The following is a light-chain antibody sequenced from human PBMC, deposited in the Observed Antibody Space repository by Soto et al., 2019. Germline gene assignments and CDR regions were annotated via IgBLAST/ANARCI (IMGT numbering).Light chain of an antibody. J-gene: IGLJ1*01. V-gene: IGLV2-23*01. Sequence: SGLKQPGAGYGSTGRSITISCTGTSSDVGSYNLVSWYQQHPGEVPKLMIYEGNKRPSGVSIRFSGSRSGNTASLTISGLQTEDEADYYCCSYAGDTTYVFGTGTKVTVL. CDR1: SSDVGSYNL. CDR3: CSYAGDTTYV. CDR2: EGN.